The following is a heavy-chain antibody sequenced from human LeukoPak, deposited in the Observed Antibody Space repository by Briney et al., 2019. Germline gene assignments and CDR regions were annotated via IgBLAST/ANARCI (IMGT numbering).Heavy chain of an antibody. CDR3: ARDRDYYDTSGYHTYYFDY. D-gene: IGHD3-22*01. CDR1: GGSVSTNSAA. CDR2: TYYRSKWYH. Sequence: SQTLSLTCAISGGSVSTNSAAWNWIRQSPSRGLEWLGRTYYRSKWYHDYAVSVKSRITINSDTSKNQFSLQLNSVTPEDTAVYYCARDRDYYDTSGYHTYYFDYWGQGTLVTVSS. V-gene: IGHV6-1*01. J-gene: IGHJ4*02.